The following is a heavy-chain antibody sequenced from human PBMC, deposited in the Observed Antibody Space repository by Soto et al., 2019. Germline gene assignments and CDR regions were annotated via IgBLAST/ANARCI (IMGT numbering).Heavy chain of an antibody. Sequence: GGSLRLSCAASGFTFSNYAMTWVRQAPGKGLEWVSVISGTGGGTNNADSAKGRFTTSRDNSKNTLYLQMNSLRAEDTVVYYWAKRAFYGSGIPNYYGMDVWGQGTAVTVSS. D-gene: IGHD3-10*01. CDR1: GFTFSNYA. J-gene: IGHJ6*02. CDR2: ISGTGGGT. CDR3: AKRAFYGSGIPNYYGMDV. V-gene: IGHV3-23*01.